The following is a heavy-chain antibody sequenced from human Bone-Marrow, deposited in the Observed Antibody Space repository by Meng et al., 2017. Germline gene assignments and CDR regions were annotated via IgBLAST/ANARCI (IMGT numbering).Heavy chain of an antibody. Sequence: GESLKISCTASGFTFSIHGMHWVRQAPGKGLEWVAVIWYDGNNKYYAESVKGRFIISRDNSKSTVYLQMNSLRADDTAFYYCARDTGYGSSWPGRRYYGMDVWGQGTTVTVSS. CDR2: IWYDGNNK. J-gene: IGHJ6*02. V-gene: IGHV3-33*01. CDR1: GFTFSIHG. D-gene: IGHD6-13*01. CDR3: ARDTGYGSSWPGRRYYGMDV.